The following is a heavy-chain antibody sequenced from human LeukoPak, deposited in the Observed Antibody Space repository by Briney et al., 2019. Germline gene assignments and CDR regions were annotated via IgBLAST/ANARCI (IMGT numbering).Heavy chain of an antibody. V-gene: IGHV1-18*04. Sequence: GASVKVSCKASGYTFTGYYMHGVRQAPGQGLEWMGWISAYNGNTNYAQKLQGRVTMTTDTSTSTAYMELRSLRSDDTAVYYCARDLLSGRIFGVGNFDYWGQGTLVTVSS. D-gene: IGHD3-3*01. J-gene: IGHJ4*02. CDR3: ARDLLSGRIFGVGNFDY. CDR2: ISAYNGNT. CDR1: GYTFTGYY.